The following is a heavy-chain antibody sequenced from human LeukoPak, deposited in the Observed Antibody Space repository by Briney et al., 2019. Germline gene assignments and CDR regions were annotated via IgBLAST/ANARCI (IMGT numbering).Heavy chain of an antibody. CDR1: GLTFSSYG. J-gene: IGHJ3*02. Sequence: GGSLRLSCAAAGLTFSSYGMHWVRQAPGKGLEWVAVISYDGSNKYYADSVKGRFTISRNNSKNTLYLQMNSLRAEDTAVYYCAKLAVAGNNAFDIWGQGTMVTVSS. CDR3: AKLAVAGNNAFDI. V-gene: IGHV3-30*18. D-gene: IGHD6-19*01. CDR2: ISYDGSNK.